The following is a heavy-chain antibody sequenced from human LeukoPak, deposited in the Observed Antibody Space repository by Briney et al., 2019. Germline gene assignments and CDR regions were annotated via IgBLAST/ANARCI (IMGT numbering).Heavy chain of an antibody. CDR3: ARVTGYSSGWYVGY. V-gene: IGHV4-39*01. CDR2: IYYSGST. CDR1: GESFSNYY. J-gene: IGHJ4*02. D-gene: IGHD6-19*01. Sequence: PSETLSLTCAVYGESFSNYYWSWIRQPPGKGLEWIGSIYYSGSTYYNPSLKSRVTISVDTSKNQFSLKLSSVTAADTAVYYCARVTGYSSGWYVGYWGQGTLVTVSS.